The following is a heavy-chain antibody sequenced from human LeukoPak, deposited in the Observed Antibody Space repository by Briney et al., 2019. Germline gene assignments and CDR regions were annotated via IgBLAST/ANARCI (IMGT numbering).Heavy chain of an antibody. CDR1: GFSFNTYA. J-gene: IGHJ4*02. V-gene: IGHV3-53*01. CDR3: ARGGDPRDDY. D-gene: IGHD2-21*02. Sequence: GGSLRLSCAASGFSFNTYAMSWVRQAPGKGLEWVSVIYSGGSTYYADSVKGRFTISRDNSKNTLYLQMNSLRAEDTAVYYCARGGDPRDDYWGQGTLVTVSS. CDR2: IYSGGST.